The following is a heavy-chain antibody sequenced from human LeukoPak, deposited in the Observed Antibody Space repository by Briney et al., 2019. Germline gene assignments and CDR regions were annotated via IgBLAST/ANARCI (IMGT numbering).Heavy chain of an antibody. CDR2: INPNSGGT. CDR1: GYTFTGYY. Sequence: ASVNVSCKASGYTFTGYYMHWVRQAPGQGLEWMGWINPNSGGTNYPQKFQGRVTMTRDTSISTAYMELSRLRSDDTAVYYCASLSPSSSSWFPGYFQHWGQGTLVTVSS. D-gene: IGHD6-13*01. V-gene: IGHV1-2*02. CDR3: ASLSPSSSSWFPGYFQH. J-gene: IGHJ1*01.